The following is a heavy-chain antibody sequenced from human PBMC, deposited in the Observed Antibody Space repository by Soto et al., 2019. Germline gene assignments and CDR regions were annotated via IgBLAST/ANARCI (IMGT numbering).Heavy chain of an antibody. J-gene: IGHJ4*02. Sequence: GSLRLSCSVFGXAFSNYAMHWVRQAPGKGLQYVSSISSNGGSTYYADSVQGRFTISRDNSRNTLYLQMSSLRLEDTAVYYCVKDRYVDYWGQGTLLTAPQ. CDR3: VKDRYVDY. CDR2: ISSNGGST. V-gene: IGHV3-64D*06. CDR1: GXAFSNYA.